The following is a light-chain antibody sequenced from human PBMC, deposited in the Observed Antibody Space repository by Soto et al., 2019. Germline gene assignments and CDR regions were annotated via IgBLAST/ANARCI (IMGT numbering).Light chain of an antibody. Sequence: ESQMTQSPCSLASAVGDRVTMTCGASQTISSWLAWYPQKPGKAPKLLIYKASTLKSGVPSRFSGSGSGTEFTLTISSLQPDDFATYYCQHYNSYSEAFGQGTKVDI. CDR2: KAS. J-gene: IGKJ1*01. V-gene: IGKV1-5*03. CDR1: QTISSW. CDR3: QHYNSYSEA.